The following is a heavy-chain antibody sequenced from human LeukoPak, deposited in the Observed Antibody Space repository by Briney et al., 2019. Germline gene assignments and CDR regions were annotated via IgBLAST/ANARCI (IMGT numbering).Heavy chain of an antibody. CDR3: ARYLVATIKASFDY. V-gene: IGHV4-39*07. Sequence: PSETLSLTCTVSGGSISSYYWGWIRQPPGKGLEWIRSIYYSGSTYYNPSLKSRVTISVDTSKNQFSLKLSSVTAADTAVYYCARYLVATIKASFDYWGQGTLVTVSS. D-gene: IGHD5-12*01. CDR2: IYYSGST. J-gene: IGHJ4*02. CDR1: GGSISSYY.